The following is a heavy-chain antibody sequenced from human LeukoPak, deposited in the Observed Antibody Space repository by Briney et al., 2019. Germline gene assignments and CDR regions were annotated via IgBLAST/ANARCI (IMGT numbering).Heavy chain of an antibody. Sequence: GGSLRLSCATSGFTFSDFWMHWVRQAAGKGPVWVSRINTDGSSTSYADSVKGRLTISRDTAKNTLYLQMNGLRADDTAVYYCARGTTLTGWDVWGQGTTVTVSS. CDR2: INTDGSST. J-gene: IGHJ6*02. CDR1: GFTFSDFW. V-gene: IGHV3-74*01. D-gene: IGHD3-9*01. CDR3: ARGTTLTGWDV.